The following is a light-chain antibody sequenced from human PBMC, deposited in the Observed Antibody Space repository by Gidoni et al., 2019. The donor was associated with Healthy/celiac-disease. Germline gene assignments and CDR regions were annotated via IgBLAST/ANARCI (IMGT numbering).Light chain of an antibody. J-gene: IGLJ3*02. CDR2: DVS. V-gene: IGLV2-14*03. CDR3: RSYTSSSTLGV. Sequence: QSALTQPASVSGSPGQSITISCTGTSSDVGGYNYVSWDQKHPGKAPKLMIYDVSNRPSGVSNRFSGSTSGNTASLTISGLQAEDEADYYCRSYTSSSTLGVFGGGTKLTVL. CDR1: SSDVGGYNY.